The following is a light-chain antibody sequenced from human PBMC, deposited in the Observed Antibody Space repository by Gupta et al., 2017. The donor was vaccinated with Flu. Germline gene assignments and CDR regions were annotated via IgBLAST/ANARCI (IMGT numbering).Light chain of an antibody. V-gene: IGKV3-15*01. CDR2: GAC. Sequence: AVLSASPGETVTLTCRASQPVDTKLAWYQQKAGQAPTLLIQGACTRASGVSDRFAGSGYGTDFSLTINSRQPEDLAVYYCQQYYDWHPLSFGGGTEVQIK. CDR1: QPVDTK. J-gene: IGKJ4*01. CDR3: QQYYDWHPLS.